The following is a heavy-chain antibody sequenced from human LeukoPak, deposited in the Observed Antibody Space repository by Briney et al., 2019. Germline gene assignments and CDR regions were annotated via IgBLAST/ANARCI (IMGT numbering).Heavy chain of an antibody. Sequence: PGGSLRLSCAASGFTFSSYAMHWVRQAPGKGLEYVSAISSNGGSTYYANSVKGRFTISRDNAKNSLYLQMNSLRAEDTAVYYCARDPYDILTGYYPSAAGGMDAWGQGTTVTVSS. CDR2: ISSNGGST. V-gene: IGHV3-64*01. CDR3: ARDPYDILTGYYPSAAGGMDA. D-gene: IGHD3-9*01. CDR1: GFTFSSYA. J-gene: IGHJ6*02.